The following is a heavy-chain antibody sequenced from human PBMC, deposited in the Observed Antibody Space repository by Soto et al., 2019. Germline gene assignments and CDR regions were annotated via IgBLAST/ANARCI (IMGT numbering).Heavy chain of an antibody. D-gene: IGHD2-21*02. V-gene: IGHV5-51*01. CDR2: IYPGDSDT. CDR1: GESCTSYW. Sequence: GESRKISCKGSGESCTSYWIGWVRQIPGKGLEWMGIIYPGDSDTRYSPSFQGQVTISADKSISTAYLQWSSLKASDTAMYYCRAYCGGDCYSNYYGMDVWGQGPTVTVSS. CDR3: RAYCGGDCYSNYYGMDV. J-gene: IGHJ6*02.